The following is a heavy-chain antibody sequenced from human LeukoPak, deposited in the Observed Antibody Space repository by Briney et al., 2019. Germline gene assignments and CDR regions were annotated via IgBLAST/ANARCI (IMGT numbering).Heavy chain of an antibody. Sequence: SETLSLTCTVSGASIDSYYWSWIRQPPGKGLEWIGYTHNNGDSNYNPSLKSRLTISVDTSKNEFSLVLTSVTAADTALYYCARQPAGTAAFDIWAQGTMVIVSA. J-gene: IGHJ3*02. CDR2: THNNGDS. CDR1: GASIDSYY. D-gene: IGHD1-14*01. V-gene: IGHV4-59*08. CDR3: ARQPAGTAAFDI.